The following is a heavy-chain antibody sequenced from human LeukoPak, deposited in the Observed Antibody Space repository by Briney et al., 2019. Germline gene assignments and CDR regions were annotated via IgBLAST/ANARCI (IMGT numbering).Heavy chain of an antibody. CDR1: GFTFDSYG. D-gene: IGHD6-6*01. V-gene: IGHV3-23*01. Sequence: GGSLRLSCAASGFTFDSYGMNWVRQAPGKGLEWVSAISGSGGSTYYADSVKGRFTISRDNSKNTLYLQMNSLRAEDTAVYYCAKDVRIAARQAANYFDYWGQGTLVTVSS. CDR3: AKDVRIAARQAANYFDY. J-gene: IGHJ4*02. CDR2: ISGSGGST.